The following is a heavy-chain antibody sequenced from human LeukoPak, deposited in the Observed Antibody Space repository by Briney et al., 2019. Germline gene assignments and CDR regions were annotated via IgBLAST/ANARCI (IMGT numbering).Heavy chain of an antibody. CDR1: GYSFTSYW. V-gene: IGHV5-51*01. Sequence: GESLKISCKSSGYSFTSYWIGWVRQMPGKGLEWMGIIYPGDSDTRYSPSFQGQVTISADKSISTAYLQWSSLKASDTAMYYCARSLGYCSGGSCYSSWFDPWGQGTLVTVSS. CDR2: IYPGDSDT. D-gene: IGHD2-15*01. J-gene: IGHJ5*02. CDR3: ARSLGYCSGGSCYSSWFDP.